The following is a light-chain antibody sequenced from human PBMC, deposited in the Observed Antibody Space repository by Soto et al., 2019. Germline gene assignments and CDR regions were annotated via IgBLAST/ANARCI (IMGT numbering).Light chain of an antibody. Sequence: EIQVTQSPSTLSASVGDRVTITCRASQSISSWLAWYQQKPGEAPKLLIYDASALPRGVPSRFSGSGSGSKFTLTIASLQPDDFATYECQRQETGSGRFGPGTKVDI. CDR3: QRQETGSGR. CDR1: QSISSW. CDR2: DAS. V-gene: IGKV1-5*01. J-gene: IGKJ1*01.